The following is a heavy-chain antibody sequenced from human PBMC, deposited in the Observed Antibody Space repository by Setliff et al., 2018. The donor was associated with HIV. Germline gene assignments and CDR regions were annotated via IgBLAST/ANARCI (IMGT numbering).Heavy chain of an antibody. CDR1: GFTFSSHW. V-gene: IGHV3-7*01. J-gene: IGHJ4*02. CDR3: ARGHTSVTLQFDH. D-gene: IGHD4-17*01. Sequence: PGGSLRLSCAVSGFTFSSHWMVWVRQAPGKGLEWVANINQDGSEKNYVDSVKGRFTTSRDNAKNSLFLQTNSLRAEDTAVYYCARGHTSVTLQFDHWGQGTLVTVPQ. CDR2: INQDGSEK.